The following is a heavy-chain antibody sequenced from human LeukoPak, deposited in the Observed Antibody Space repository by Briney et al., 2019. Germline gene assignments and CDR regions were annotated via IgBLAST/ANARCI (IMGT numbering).Heavy chain of an antibody. CDR2: IYYSGST. V-gene: IGHV4-59*08. CDR3: ARLMTTVLGFDP. D-gene: IGHD4-11*01. J-gene: IGHJ5*02. CDR1: GGSISSYY. Sequence: PSETLSLTCTVSGGSISSYYWSWIRQPPGKGLEWIGYIYYSGSTNYNPSLKSRVTISVDTSKNQFSLKLSSVTAADTAVYYCARLMTTVLGFDPWGQGTLVTVSS.